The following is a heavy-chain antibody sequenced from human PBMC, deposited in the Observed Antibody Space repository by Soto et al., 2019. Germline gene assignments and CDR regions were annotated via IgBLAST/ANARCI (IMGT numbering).Heavy chain of an antibody. CDR3: ARDLLADGMDV. J-gene: IGHJ6*02. Sequence: GGSLRLSCAASGFTVSRNYMNWVRQAPGKGLEWVSIIYSGDITYYADSVKGRFTISRDNSKNTLYLQMNSLRAEDTAVYFCARDLLADGMDVWGQGTTVTVSS. CDR2: IYSGDIT. V-gene: IGHV3-53*01. D-gene: IGHD6-19*01. CDR1: GFTVSRNY.